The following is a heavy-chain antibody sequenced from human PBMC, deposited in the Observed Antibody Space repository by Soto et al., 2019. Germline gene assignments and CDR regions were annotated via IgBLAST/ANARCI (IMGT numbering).Heavy chain of an antibody. CDR3: ATGRVYFGSEY. V-gene: IGHV4-59*01. J-gene: IGHJ4*02. CDR1: GGSITSYY. Sequence: QVQLQESGPGLVKPLETLSLTCTVPGGSITSYYWSWVRQPPGKGLEWIGYIYYNGIINYNPSLKNRLTISLDTSKNLFSLRLSSVTAADTAVYYCATGRVYFGSEYWGQGTLVTVSS. D-gene: IGHD3-10*01. CDR2: IYYNGII.